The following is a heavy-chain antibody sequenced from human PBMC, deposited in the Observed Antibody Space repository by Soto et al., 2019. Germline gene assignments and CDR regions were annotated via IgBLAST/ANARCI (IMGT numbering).Heavy chain of an antibody. J-gene: IGHJ6*02. Sequence: GTSVKVSCKASGYTFTSYYMHWVRQAHGQGLEWMGIINPSGGSTSYAQKFQGRVTMTRDTSTSTVYMELSSLRSEDTAVYYCARDLVGYCSSTSCRTRFDYYGMDVWGQGTTVTVSS. CDR1: GYTFTSYY. CDR3: ARDLVGYCSSTSCRTRFDYYGMDV. CDR2: INPSGGST. V-gene: IGHV1-46*01. D-gene: IGHD2-2*01.